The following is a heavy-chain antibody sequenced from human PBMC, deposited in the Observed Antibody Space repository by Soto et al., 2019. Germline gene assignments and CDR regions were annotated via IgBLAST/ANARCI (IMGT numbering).Heavy chain of an antibody. D-gene: IGHD6-13*01. CDR2: ITGSGGDT. J-gene: IGHJ4*02. Sequence: EVQLLESGGGLVQPGGSLRVSCAASGFTFTGFVMSWVRQAPGKGLEWVSAITGSGGDTYLADSVKGRFTISRDNTKGTLYLQMNSLRAEDTAVYYCAKGSADTRPYYFDSWGQGTLVTVSS. CDR1: GFTFTGFV. V-gene: IGHV3-23*01. CDR3: AKGSADTRPYYFDS.